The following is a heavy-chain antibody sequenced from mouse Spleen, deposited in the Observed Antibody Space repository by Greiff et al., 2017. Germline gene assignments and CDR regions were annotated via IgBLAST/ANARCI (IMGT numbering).Heavy chain of an antibody. V-gene: IGHV3-3*01. CDR1: GFSINSDCY. CDR3: ARALRYEGAMDY. CDR2: TFYSGIT. D-gene: IGHD1-1*01. Sequence: EVQVVESGPSLVRPSQTLSLTCTVTGFSINSDCYWIWIRQFPGNKLEYIGYTFYSGITYYNPSLESRTYITRDTSKNQFSLKLSSVTTEDTATYYCARALRYEGAMDYWGQGTSVTVSS. J-gene: IGHJ4*01.